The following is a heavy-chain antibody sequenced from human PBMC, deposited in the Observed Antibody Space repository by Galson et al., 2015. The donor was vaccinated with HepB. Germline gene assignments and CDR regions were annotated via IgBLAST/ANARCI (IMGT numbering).Heavy chain of an antibody. CDR1: GGSISSSSYY. CDR2: IYYSGSI. CDR3: ARLDSSGFEY. J-gene: IGHJ4*02. V-gene: IGHV4-39*01. D-gene: IGHD6-19*01. Sequence: SETLSLTCTVSGGSISSSSYYWGWIRQPPGKGLEWIGTIYYSGSIYYNPSLKSRVTISVGTSKNQFSLKLNSVTAADTAVYYCARLDSSGFEYWGQGTLVTVPS.